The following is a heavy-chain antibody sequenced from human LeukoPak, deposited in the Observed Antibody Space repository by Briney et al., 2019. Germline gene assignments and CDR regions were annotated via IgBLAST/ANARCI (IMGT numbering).Heavy chain of an antibody. CDR2: ISAYNGNT. J-gene: IGHJ5*02. CDR1: GYTFTNYG. Sequence: ASVKVSCKASGYTFTNYGISWVRQAPGQGLEWMGWISAYNGNTNYAQKLQGRVTMTTDTSTTTAYMELRSLRSDDTAVYYCARGGIRFLEGAARRFDPWGQGTLVTVSS. V-gene: IGHV1-18*01. CDR3: ARGGIRFLEGAARRFDP. D-gene: IGHD3-3*01.